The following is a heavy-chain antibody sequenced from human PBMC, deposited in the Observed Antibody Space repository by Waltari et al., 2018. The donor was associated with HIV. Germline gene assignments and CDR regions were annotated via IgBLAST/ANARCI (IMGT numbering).Heavy chain of an antibody. J-gene: IGHJ3*02. Sequence: QVHVVESGAAVVQPWGSLRLSCIPSGVILNAYDIHWVRQAPGRGPQWVAGVRYDGSQAYSGDPVKGRFLTSRDESNNAIFLEMTIVRLAGTAKYHCVKDGAPGKDEIFDIWGQGTWVNVS. D-gene: IGHD1-26*01. CDR3: VKDGAPGKDEIFDI. CDR1: GVILNAYD. CDR2: VRYDGSQA. V-gene: IGHV3-30*02.